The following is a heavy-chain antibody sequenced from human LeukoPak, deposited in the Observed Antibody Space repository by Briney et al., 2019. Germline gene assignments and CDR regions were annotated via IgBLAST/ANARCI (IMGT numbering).Heavy chain of an antibody. CDR3: ARAFGVVIYFDY. V-gene: IGHV4-38-2*02. J-gene: IGHJ4*02. Sequence: SETLSLTCTVSGYSISSGSYWGWIRQPPGKGLEWIGSKHHSGSTYYNPSLKSRVTISVDTSKNQFSLKLSSVTAADTAVYYCARAFGVVIYFDYWGQGTLVTVSP. D-gene: IGHD3-3*01. CDR2: KHHSGST. CDR1: GYSISSGSY.